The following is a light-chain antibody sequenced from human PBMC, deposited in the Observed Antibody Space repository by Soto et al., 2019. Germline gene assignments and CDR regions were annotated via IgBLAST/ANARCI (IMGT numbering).Light chain of an antibody. J-gene: IGLJ1*01. Sequence: ALTQPASVSGSPGQSITISCTGTSTDFVSYNRVSWYQQPPGTAPKLMIYEVSKRPSGVPDRFSGSKSGNTASLTISGLQAADEADYYCSLYTSENAYVFGTGTKVTVL. CDR3: SLYTSENAYV. V-gene: IGLV2-18*01. CDR1: STDFVSYNR. CDR2: EVS.